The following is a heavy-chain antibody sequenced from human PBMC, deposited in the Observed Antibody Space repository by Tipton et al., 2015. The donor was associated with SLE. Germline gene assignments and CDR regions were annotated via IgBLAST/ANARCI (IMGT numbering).Heavy chain of an antibody. CDR1: GFTFSNYN. Sequence: SLRLSCVASGFTFSNYNINWVRQAPGKGLEWVSSISGSSTYVHYADSVKGRFTVSRDNAKNSLFLQMNGLRPEDTAVYYCARLPYDSRGYYGRYYYGLDVWGQGTTVTVSS. V-gene: IGHV3-21*03. CDR2: ISGSSTYV. CDR3: ARLPYDSRGYYGRYYYGLDV. J-gene: IGHJ6*02. D-gene: IGHD3-22*01.